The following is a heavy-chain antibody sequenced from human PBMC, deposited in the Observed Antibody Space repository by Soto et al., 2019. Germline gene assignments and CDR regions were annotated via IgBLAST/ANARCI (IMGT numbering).Heavy chain of an antibody. Sequence: SETLSLTCSVSGLTISSSSYYWSWIRQHPGKGLEWVGNIYYNGSTYYSPSLKSRLTVWLDTSKNQFSLRLTSVTAADTAVYYCAIYRTSGSWSKFDYWCRGILVTGFS. V-gene: IGHV4-30-4*01. CDR3: AIYRTSGSWSKFDY. D-gene: IGHD6-13*01. CDR2: IYYNGST. J-gene: IGHJ4*02. CDR1: GLTISSSSYY.